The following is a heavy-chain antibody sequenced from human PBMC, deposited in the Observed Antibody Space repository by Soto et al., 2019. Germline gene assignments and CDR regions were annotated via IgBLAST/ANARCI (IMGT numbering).Heavy chain of an antibody. D-gene: IGHD3-9*01. J-gene: IGHJ4*02. Sequence: EVQLVESGGDLVQRWGSLRLSCAASGFPFSSYWLHWVRHTPGKGLDWVARISGDGVTTYYADSVTGRFTVSRDNAKNTLSLQISGLRAEDTAVYYCAREYYGILTGYYTDYWGQGTLVSVSS. CDR3: AREYYGILTGYYTDY. CDR1: GFPFSSYW. CDR2: ISGDGVTT. V-gene: IGHV3-74*01.